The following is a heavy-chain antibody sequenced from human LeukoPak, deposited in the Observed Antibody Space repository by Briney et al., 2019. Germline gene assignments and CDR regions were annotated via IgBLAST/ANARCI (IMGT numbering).Heavy chain of an antibody. Sequence: PGGSLRLSCAASGFTFSSYGMSWVRQAPGKGLEWVSAISGSGGSTYYADSVKGRFTISRDNSKNTLYLQMNSLRAEDTAVYYCAKDATMIVVLHSGGFDYWGQGTLVTVSS. CDR2: ISGSGGST. V-gene: IGHV3-23*01. CDR1: GFTFSSYG. D-gene: IGHD3-22*01. CDR3: AKDATMIVVLHSGGFDY. J-gene: IGHJ4*02.